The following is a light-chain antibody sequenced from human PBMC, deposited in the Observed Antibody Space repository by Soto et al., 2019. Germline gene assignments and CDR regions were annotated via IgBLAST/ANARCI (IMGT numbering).Light chain of an antibody. V-gene: IGKV3-20*01. CDR1: QSFTSNY. Sequence: PGERATLSCRASQSFTSNYLAWYQQRPGQAPRLLIYGASTRATGIPDRFSGSGSGTDFTLTISRLEPEDFAVYYCQQYGSSPRTFGQGTKV. J-gene: IGKJ1*01. CDR2: GAS. CDR3: QQYGSSPRT.